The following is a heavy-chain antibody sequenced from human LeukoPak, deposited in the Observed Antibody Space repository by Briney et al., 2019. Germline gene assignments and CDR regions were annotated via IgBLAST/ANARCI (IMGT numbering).Heavy chain of an antibody. CDR1: GGSMSSYS. Sequence: SETLSLTCTVSGGSMSSYSWNWIRQSATKGLEWIGRIYASVNTNYNPSLKSRVTMTVDTSKNQFSLRLTSVTAADTAVYYCARDPANWGEGNDWFDPWGQGTLVTVSS. CDR3: ARDPANWGEGNDWFDP. D-gene: IGHD7-27*01. V-gene: IGHV4-4*07. CDR2: IYASVNT. J-gene: IGHJ5*02.